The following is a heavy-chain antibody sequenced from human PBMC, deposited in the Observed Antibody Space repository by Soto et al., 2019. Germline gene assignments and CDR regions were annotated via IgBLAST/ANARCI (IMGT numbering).Heavy chain of an antibody. CDR3: ARGGWGYSSGWYSSDI. CDR1: GYTFTGYY. V-gene: IGHV1-2*04. J-gene: IGHJ3*02. Sequence: ASVKVSCKASGYTFTGYYMRWVRQAPGQGLEWMGWINPNSGGTNYAQKFQGWVTMTRDTSISTAYMELSRLRSDDTAVYYCARGGWGYSSGWYSSDIWGQGTMVTVSS. CDR2: INPNSGGT. D-gene: IGHD6-19*01.